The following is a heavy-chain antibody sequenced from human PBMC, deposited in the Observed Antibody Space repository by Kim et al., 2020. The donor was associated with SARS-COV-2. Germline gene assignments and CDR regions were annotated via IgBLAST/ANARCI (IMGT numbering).Heavy chain of an antibody. CDR3: ARDWRWLHRPRYYFDY. J-gene: IGHJ4*02. CDR2: ISSSSSYI. Sequence: GGSLRLSCAASGFTFSSYSMNWVRQAPGKGLEWVSSISSSSSYIYYADSVKGRFTISRDNAKNSLYLQMNSLRAEDTAVYYCARDWRWLHRPRYYFDYWGQGTLVTVSS. CDR1: GFTFSSYS. D-gene: IGHD5-12*01. V-gene: IGHV3-21*01.